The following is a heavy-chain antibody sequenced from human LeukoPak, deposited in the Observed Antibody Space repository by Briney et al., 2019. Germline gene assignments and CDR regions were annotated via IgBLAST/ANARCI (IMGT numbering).Heavy chain of an antibody. V-gene: IGHV1-46*01. CDR3: ARATYNDITMIVVVIDDAFDI. CDR2: INPSGGST. J-gene: IGHJ3*02. Sequence: ASVKVSCKASGYTFTSYYMHWVRQAPGQGLEWMGIINPSGGSTSYAQKFQGRVTMTRDTSTSTVYMELSSLRSEDTAVYHCARATYNDITMIVVVIDDAFDIWGQGTMVTVSS. D-gene: IGHD3-22*01. CDR1: GYTFTSYY.